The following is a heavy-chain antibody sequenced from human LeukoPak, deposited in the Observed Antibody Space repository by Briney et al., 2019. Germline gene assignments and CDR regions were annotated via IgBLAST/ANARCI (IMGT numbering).Heavy chain of an antibody. V-gene: IGHV1-18*01. CDR2: ISAYNGNT. D-gene: IGHD3-9*01. CDR3: ARWAGDILTGYWVFDY. J-gene: IGHJ4*02. CDR1: GYTFTSYG. Sequence: ASVKVSCTASGYTFTSYGISWVRQAPGQGLEWMGWISAYNGNTNYAQKLQGRVTMTTDTSTSTAYMELRSLRSDDTAVYYCARWAGDILTGYWVFDYWGQGTLVTVSS.